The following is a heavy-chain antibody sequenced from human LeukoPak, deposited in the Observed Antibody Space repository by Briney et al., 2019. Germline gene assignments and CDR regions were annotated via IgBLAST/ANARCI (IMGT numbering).Heavy chain of an antibody. CDR1: GYSFTSYW. CDR3: ARQALDTPRTIYIYYYYGMDV. D-gene: IGHD2-2*02. CDR2: IYPGDSDT. Sequence: GESPKISCKGSGYSFTSYWIGWVRQMPGKGLEWMGIIYPGDSDTRYSPSFQGQVTISADKSISTAYLQWSSLKASDTAMYYCARQALDTPRTIYIYYYYGMDVWGQGTTVTVSS. J-gene: IGHJ6*02. V-gene: IGHV5-51*01.